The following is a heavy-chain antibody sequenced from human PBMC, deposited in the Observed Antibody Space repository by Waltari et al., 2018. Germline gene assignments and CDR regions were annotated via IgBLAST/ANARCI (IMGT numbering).Heavy chain of an antibody. CDR1: GDSISSSHYY. V-gene: IGHV4-39*07. D-gene: IGHD3-9*01. CDR2: IYYSGNT. J-gene: IGHJ4*02. CDR3: ARDFTVRYFDWLSQGDLYYFDN. Sequence: QLQESGPGLMKTSETLSLTCTVSGDSISSSHYYWGWIRHPPGKGLEWIGSIYYSGNTYYNPSLKSRATVAVDTSKNQFSLNLISVTAADTAVYFCARDFTVRYFDWLSQGDLYYFDNWGQGTLVTVSP.